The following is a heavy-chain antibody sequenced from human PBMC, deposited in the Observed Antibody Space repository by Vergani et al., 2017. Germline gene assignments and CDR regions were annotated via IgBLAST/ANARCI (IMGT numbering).Heavy chain of an antibody. CDR3: ARVRRDDSSGYYYYYGMDV. Sequence: QVQLQESGPGLVKPSQTLSLTFTVSGGSISSGDYYWSWIRQPPGKGLEWIGYIYYSGSTYYNPSLKSRVTISVDTSKNQFSLKLSSVTAAVTAVYYCARVRRDDSSGYYYYYGMDVWGQGTTVTVSS. J-gene: IGHJ6*02. V-gene: IGHV4-30-4*01. CDR2: IYYSGST. D-gene: IGHD3-22*01. CDR1: GGSISSGDYY.